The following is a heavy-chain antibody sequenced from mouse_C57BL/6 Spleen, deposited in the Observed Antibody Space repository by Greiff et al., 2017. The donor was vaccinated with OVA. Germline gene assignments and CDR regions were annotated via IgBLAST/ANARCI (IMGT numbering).Heavy chain of an antibody. V-gene: IGHV1-69*01. CDR3: AGLRRSEGWYFDV. J-gene: IGHJ1*03. CDR2: IDPSDSYT. D-gene: IGHD1-2*01. CDR1: GYTFTSYW. Sequence: QVQLQQPGAELVMPGASVKLSCKASGYTFTSYWMHWVKQRPGQGLEWIGEIDPSDSYTNYNQKFKGKSTLTVDKSSSTAYMQLSSLTSEASAVYYCAGLRRSEGWYFDVWGTGTTVTVSS.